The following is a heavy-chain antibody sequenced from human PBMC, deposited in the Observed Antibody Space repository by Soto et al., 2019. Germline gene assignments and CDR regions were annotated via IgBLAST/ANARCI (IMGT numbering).Heavy chain of an antibody. D-gene: IGHD3-10*01. J-gene: IGHJ4*02. V-gene: IGHV4-59*08. CDR3: ARQMVRGVIVPSSYIDY. Sequence: SETLSLTCTVSGGSISSYYWSWIRQPPGKGLEWIGYIYYSGSTNYNPSLKSRVTISVDTSKNQFSLKLSSVTAADTAVYYCARQMVRGVIVPSSYIDYWGQGTLVTVSS. CDR2: IYYSGST. CDR1: GGSISSYY.